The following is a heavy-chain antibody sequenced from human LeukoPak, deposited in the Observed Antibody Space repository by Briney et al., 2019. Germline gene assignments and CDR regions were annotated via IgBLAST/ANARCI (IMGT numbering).Heavy chain of an antibody. CDR2: IYYSGST. D-gene: IGHD3-22*01. CDR1: GGSISSGDYY. V-gene: IGHV4-30-4*01. CDR3: ARDRVYYDSSGYPLNNWFDP. Sequence: SQTLSLTCTASGGSISSGDYYWSWIRQPPGKGLEWIGYIYYSGSTYYNPSLKSRVTISVDTSKNQFSLKLSSVTAADTAVYYCARDRVYYDSSGYPLNNWFDPWGQGTLVTVSS. J-gene: IGHJ5*02.